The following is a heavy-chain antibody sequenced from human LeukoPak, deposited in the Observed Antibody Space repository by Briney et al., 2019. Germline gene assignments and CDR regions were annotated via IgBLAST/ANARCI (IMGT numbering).Heavy chain of an antibody. CDR1: GFTFSSYW. J-gene: IGHJ5*02. CDR2: IKQDGSEK. Sequence: GGSLRLSCAASGFTFSSYWMSWVRQAPGKGLEWVANIKQDGSEKNYVDSVKGRFTISRDNAKNSLYLQMNSLRAEDTAVYYCARDRVAAAGTNWFDPWGQGTLVTVSS. D-gene: IGHD6-13*01. CDR3: ARDRVAAAGTNWFDP. V-gene: IGHV3-7*03.